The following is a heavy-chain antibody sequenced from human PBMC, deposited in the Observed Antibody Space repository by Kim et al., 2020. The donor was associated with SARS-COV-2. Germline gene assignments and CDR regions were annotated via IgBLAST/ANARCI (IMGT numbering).Heavy chain of an antibody. Sequence: SETLSLTCSVSGGSISSNTHYWAWVRQPPGKGLEWIGSVYYGGTTYYNPSLKSRVAISVDTSKFSLRLTSMTAADTAVYYCARHFFPTTVNPAFDYWGQG. CDR1: GGSISSNTHY. J-gene: IGHJ4*02. CDR2: VYYGGTT. V-gene: IGHV4-39*01. D-gene: IGHD4-4*01. CDR3: ARHFFPTTVNPAFDY.